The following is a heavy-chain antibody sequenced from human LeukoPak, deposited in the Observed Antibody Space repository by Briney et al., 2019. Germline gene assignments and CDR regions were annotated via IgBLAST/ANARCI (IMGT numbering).Heavy chain of an antibody. CDR2: ISGSGGST. D-gene: IGHD5-24*01. CDR1: GFTFSSSA. V-gene: IGHV3-23*01. Sequence: GGSLRLSCAASGFTFSSSAMSWVRQAPGKGLEWVSAISGSGGSTYYADSVKGRFTISRDNSKNTLFLQVNSLRAEDTAVYYCAKERWVRDHYDYWGQGTLVTVSS. J-gene: IGHJ4*02. CDR3: AKERWVRDHYDY.